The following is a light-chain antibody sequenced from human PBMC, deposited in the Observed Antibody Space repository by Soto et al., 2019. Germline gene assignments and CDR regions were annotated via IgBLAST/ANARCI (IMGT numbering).Light chain of an antibody. V-gene: IGLV2-8*01. CDR2: DVT. CDR3: SSYADSSNVV. CDR1: SSDVGGYNY. Sequence: QSALTQPPSASGSPGQSVTISCTGTSSDVGGYNYVSWYQQHPGRAPKLMIYDVTKRPSGVPDRFSGSRSGNTASLTVSGLQAEDEADYYCSSYADSSNVVFGGGTKLTVL. J-gene: IGLJ2*01.